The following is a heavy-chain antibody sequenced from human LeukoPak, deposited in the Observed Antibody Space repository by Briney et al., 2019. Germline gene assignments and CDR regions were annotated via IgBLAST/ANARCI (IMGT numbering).Heavy chain of an antibody. D-gene: IGHD5-18*01. Sequence: GGSLRLSCAASGLTFNNSGMLWVRQAPGKGLEWVSSISSSSTYIYYADSVKGRFTISRDNAKKSLYLQMNSLRAEDTAVYYCAREYTALGFDYCGQGTLVTVFS. CDR2: ISSSSTYI. J-gene: IGHJ4*02. V-gene: IGHV3-21*01. CDR3: AREYTALGFDY. CDR1: GLTFNNSG.